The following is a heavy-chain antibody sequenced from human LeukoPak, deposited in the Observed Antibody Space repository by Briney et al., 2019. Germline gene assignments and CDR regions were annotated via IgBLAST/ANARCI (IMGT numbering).Heavy chain of an antibody. D-gene: IGHD4-17*01. J-gene: IGHJ4*02. Sequence: PGGSLRLSCAASGFTFDDYAMHWVRQAPGKGLEWVSGISWNSGSIGYADSVKGRFTISRDNAKNSLYLQMNSLRAEDTALYYCASSRDYGDYPSGYWGQGTLVTVSS. V-gene: IGHV3-9*01. CDR1: GFTFDDYA. CDR2: ISWNSGSI. CDR3: ASSRDYGDYPSGY.